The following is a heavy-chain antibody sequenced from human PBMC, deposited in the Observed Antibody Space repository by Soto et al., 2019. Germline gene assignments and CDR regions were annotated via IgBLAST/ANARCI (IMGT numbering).Heavy chain of an antibody. J-gene: IGHJ6*02. CDR1: GFNFNTYG. Sequence: QVQLVESGGGVVQPGGSLRLSCTTSGFNFNTYGMHWVRQAPGKGLEWVAIIWYDGSNKYYADSVKGRFTISRDNSKNTLYLQMNSLRAEDTALYYCAIADCTGAYCYSWPFNYGVDVWGQGTTVTVSS. D-gene: IGHD2-15*01. CDR3: AIADCTGAYCYSWPFNYGVDV. CDR2: IWYDGSNK. V-gene: IGHV3-30*02.